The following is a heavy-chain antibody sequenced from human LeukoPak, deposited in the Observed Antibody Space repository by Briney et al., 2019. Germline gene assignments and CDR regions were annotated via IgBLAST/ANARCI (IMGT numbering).Heavy chain of an antibody. CDR3: ARGHYDFWSGYFETTYYFDY. CDR1: GYSISSGYY. J-gene: IGHJ4*02. Sequence: SETLSLTCTVSGYSISSGYYWGWIRQPPGKGLEWIGSIYHSGSTYYNPSLKSRVTISVDTSKNQFSLKLSSVTAADTAVYYCARGHYDFWSGYFETTYYFDYWGQGTLVTVSS. CDR2: IYHSGST. V-gene: IGHV4-38-2*02. D-gene: IGHD3-3*01.